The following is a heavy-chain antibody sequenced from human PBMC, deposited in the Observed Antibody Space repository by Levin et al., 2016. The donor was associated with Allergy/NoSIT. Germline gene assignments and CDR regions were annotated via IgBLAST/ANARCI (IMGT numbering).Heavy chain of an antibody. CDR3: ARDHDSGWWLVMSPNSPQPDY. CDR1: GFTFSSYA. CDR2: ISYDGSNK. V-gene: IGHV3-30-3*01. D-gene: IGHD6-19*01. Sequence: GESLKISCAASGFTFSSYAMHWVRQAPGKGLEWVAVISYDGSNKYYADSVKGRFTISRDNSKNTLYLQMNSLRAEDTAVYYCARDHDSGWWLVMSPNSPQPDYWGQGTLVTVSS. J-gene: IGHJ4*02.